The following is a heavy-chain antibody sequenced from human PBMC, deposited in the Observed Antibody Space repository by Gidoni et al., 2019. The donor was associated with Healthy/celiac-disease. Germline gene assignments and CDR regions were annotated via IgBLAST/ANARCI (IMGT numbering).Heavy chain of an antibody. Sequence: QEQLQESGPGLVKPSQTLSLTCTASGGSISSGRYYCSWIRQPAGKGLVWIGRIYTSGGTNYNPSLKSRVTISVDTSKSQFSLKLSSVTAADTAVYYCAREFRLGVWASYRPGDAFDIWGQGTMVTVSS. CDR3: AREFRLGVWASYRPGDAFDI. CDR1: GGSISSGRYY. CDR2: IYTSGGT. D-gene: IGHD3-16*02. J-gene: IGHJ3*02. V-gene: IGHV4-61*02.